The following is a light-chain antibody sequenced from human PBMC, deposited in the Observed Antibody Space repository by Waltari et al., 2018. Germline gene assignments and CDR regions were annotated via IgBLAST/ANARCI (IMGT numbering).Light chain of an antibody. CDR2: SAT. V-gene: IGLV7-43*01. CDR1: TGAVTSGSF. CDR3: LLFYGGAYV. J-gene: IGLJ1*01. Sequence: QTVVTQEPSLTVSPGGTVTLTCASSTGAVTSGSFPTWVQQRPGQPPRSLLYSATNKHSWTPARFSGSLIGGKAALTLSGVQPEDEAEYYCLLFYGGAYVFGTGTKLTVL.